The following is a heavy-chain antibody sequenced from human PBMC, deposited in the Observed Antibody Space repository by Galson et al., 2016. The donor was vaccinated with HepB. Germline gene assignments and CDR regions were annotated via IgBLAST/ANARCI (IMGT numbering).Heavy chain of an antibody. CDR3: AKRITSVWQWLAAFDF. D-gene: IGHD6-19*01. Sequence: SLRLSCAASGFIFDDYTMHWVRQAPGKGLEWVSLISWDGGNFFYADSVRGRFTISRDNLENTVYLQMNNLRAEDTAVYYCAKRITSVWQWLAAFDFWGQGTRVTVSS. V-gene: IGHV3-43*01. CDR2: ISWDGGNF. CDR1: GFIFDDYT. J-gene: IGHJ4*02.